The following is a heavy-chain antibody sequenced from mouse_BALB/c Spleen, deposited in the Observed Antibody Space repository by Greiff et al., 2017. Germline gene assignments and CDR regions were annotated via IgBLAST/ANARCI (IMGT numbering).Heavy chain of an antibody. J-gene: IGHJ2*01. D-gene: IGHD2-3*01. Sequence: DVHLVESGGGLVKPGGSLKLSCAASGFTFSDYYMYWVRQTPEKRLEWVATISDGGSYTYYPDSVKGRFTISRDNAKNNLYLQMSSLKSEDTAMYYCARGGWLLLDYWGQGTTLTVSS. V-gene: IGHV5-4*02. CDR1: GFTFSDYY. CDR3: ARGGWLLLDY. CDR2: ISDGGSYT.